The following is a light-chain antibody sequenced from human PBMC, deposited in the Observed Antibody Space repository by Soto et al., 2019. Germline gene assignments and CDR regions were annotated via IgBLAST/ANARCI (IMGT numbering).Light chain of an antibody. V-gene: IGLV3-1*01. CDR1: DLGSKF. Sequence: SYELTQPPSMSVSPGQTATITCSGADLGSKFARWYQQKPGQSPILVIYQDNKRPSGIPERFSGSNSGNTATLTISGTQPMDEADYYCQAWDIRVFGGGTKLTVL. CDR3: QAWDIRV. J-gene: IGLJ3*02. CDR2: QDN.